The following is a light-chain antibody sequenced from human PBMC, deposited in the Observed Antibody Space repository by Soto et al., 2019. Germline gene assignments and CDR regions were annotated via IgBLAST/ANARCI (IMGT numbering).Light chain of an antibody. V-gene: IGKV1-33*01. Sequence: DIQMTQSPSSVSAPIGDRVIITCRASQDIGNWLAWYQRKPGQVPNLLMYHESSLHSGVPSRVSGSGYETDCTFPISSLQPEAIATYFCHKYDNLSQTFGTGAKVDIK. J-gene: IGKJ3*01. CDR2: HES. CDR3: HKYDNLSQT. CDR1: QDIGNW.